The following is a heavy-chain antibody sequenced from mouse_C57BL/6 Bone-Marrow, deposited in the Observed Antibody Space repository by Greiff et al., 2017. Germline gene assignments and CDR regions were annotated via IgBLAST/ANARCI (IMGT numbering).Heavy chain of an antibody. CDR3: AREEDYDGYRDY. Sequence: QVQLQQPGAELVKPGASVKLSCKASGYTFTSYWMHWVKQRPGQGLEWIGMIHPNSGSTNYNEKFKSKATLTVDKSSSTAYMQLSSLTSEDSAVYCCAREEDYDGYRDYWGQGTTLTVSS. J-gene: IGHJ2*01. CDR2: IHPNSGST. D-gene: IGHD2-3*01. V-gene: IGHV1-64*01. CDR1: GYTFTSYW.